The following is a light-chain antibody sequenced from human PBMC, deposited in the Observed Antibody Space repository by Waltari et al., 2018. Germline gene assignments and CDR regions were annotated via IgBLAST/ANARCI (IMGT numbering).Light chain of an antibody. CDR2: EVN. CDR1: NSDVGHYNL. Sequence: QSALTQPASVSGSPGQSITISCTGSNSDVGHYNLVSWYQQHPGKAPKLLLYEVNQRPAGVSSRFSVSKSGITASLTISGLQAEDEADFYCCSYAGSTTWLFGGGTRLTVL. J-gene: IGLJ2*01. CDR3: CSYAGSTTWL. V-gene: IGLV2-23*02.